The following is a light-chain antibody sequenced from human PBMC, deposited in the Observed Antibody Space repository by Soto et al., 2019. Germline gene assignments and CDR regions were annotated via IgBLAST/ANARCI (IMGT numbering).Light chain of an antibody. V-gene: IGKV3-11*01. Sequence: ESVLTQSPPTLSLSPGERATLSCRASPSVSNSLAWYQHKPGQAPRLLIYDASNRATGVPTRFSGSGSGTDFTLTISSLEPEDFAVYYCQQRNKWPPVTFGGGTRVEIK. CDR1: PSVSNS. CDR3: QQRNKWPPVT. J-gene: IGKJ4*01. CDR2: DAS.